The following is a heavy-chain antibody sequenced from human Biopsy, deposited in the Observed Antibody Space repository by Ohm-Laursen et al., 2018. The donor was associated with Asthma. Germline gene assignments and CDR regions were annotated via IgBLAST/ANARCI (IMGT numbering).Heavy chain of an antibody. V-gene: IGHV3-30*03. D-gene: IGHD3-22*01. Sequence: SLRLSCAASGFVFSKCGMHWVRQGPGKGLEWVAHVSSDGHDKYYEDSVKRRFTISRDNSRNRLYLQINRLTVEDSAVYFCARQSGQDYDDTSAFDAWGQGTRVAVSS. CDR3: ARQSGQDYDDTSAFDA. CDR1: GFVFSKCG. CDR2: VSSDGHDK. J-gene: IGHJ3*01.